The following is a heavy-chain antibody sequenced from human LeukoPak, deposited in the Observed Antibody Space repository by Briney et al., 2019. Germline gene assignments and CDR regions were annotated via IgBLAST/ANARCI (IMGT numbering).Heavy chain of an antibody. CDR2: IKQDGSEK. D-gene: IGHD4-17*01. CDR3: ARGGTYGDYLEAHLDFDY. CDR1: GFTFSSYW. Sequence: GGSLRLSCAASGFTFSSYWMSWVRQAPGKGLEWVANIKQDGSEKYYVDSVKGRFTISRDNAKNSLYLQMNSLRAEDTAVYYCARGGTYGDYLEAHLDFDYWGQGTLVTVSS. J-gene: IGHJ4*02. V-gene: IGHV3-7*01.